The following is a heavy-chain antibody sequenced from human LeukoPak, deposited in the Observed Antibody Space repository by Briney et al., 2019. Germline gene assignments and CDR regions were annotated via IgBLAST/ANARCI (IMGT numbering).Heavy chain of an antibody. CDR3: ASTSGWYEPIDY. D-gene: IGHD6-19*01. CDR1: GFTFSSYG. CDR2: IWYDGSNK. V-gene: IGHV3-33*01. J-gene: IGHJ4*02. Sequence: GRSLRLSCAASGFTFSSYGMHWVRQAPGKGLEWVAVIWYDGSNKYYADSVKGRFTISRDNFKNTLYLQMNSLRAEDTAVYYCASTSGWYEPIDYWGQGTLVTVSS.